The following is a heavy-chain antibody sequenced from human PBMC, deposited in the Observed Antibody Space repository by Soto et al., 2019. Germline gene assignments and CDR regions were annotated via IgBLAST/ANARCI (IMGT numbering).Heavy chain of an antibody. CDR2: ISAYNGNT. D-gene: IGHD3-9*01. J-gene: IGHJ6*02. V-gene: IGHV1-18*01. CDR1: GYTFTSYG. Sequence: ASVKVSCKASGYTFTSYGISWVRQAPGQGLEWMGWISAYNGNTNYAQKLQGRVTMTTDTSTSTAYMELRSLRSDDTAVYYCARDHPDYDILTGYYINYYYYGMDVWGQGTTVTVSS. CDR3: ARDHPDYDILTGYYINYYYYGMDV.